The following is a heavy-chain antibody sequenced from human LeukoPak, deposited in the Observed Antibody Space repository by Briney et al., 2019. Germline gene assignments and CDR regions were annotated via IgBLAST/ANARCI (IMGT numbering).Heavy chain of an antibody. CDR3: ARGGITLVRGVVLPLPLFDY. Sequence: PSETLSLTCTVSGGSISSSSYYWGWIRQPPGKGLEWIGSIYYSGSTYYNPSLKSRVTISVDTSKNQFSLKLSSVTAADTAVYYCARGGITLVRGVVLPLPLFDYWGQGTLITVSS. V-gene: IGHV4-39*07. CDR2: IYYSGST. D-gene: IGHD3-10*01. J-gene: IGHJ4*02. CDR1: GGSISSSSYY.